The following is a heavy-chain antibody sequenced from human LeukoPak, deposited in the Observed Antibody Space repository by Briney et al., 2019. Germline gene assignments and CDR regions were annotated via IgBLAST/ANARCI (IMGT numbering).Heavy chain of an antibody. D-gene: IGHD3-10*01. CDR3: ASDGSGSYLDY. CDR2: INHSGST. CDR1: GGSFSGYY. V-gene: IGHV4-34*01. Sequence: PSETLSLTCAVYGGSFSGYYWSWIRQSPGKGLEWIGEINHSGSTNYNPSLKSRVTISVDTSKNQFSLKVNSVTAADTAVYYCASDGSGSYLDYWGQGTLVTVSS. J-gene: IGHJ4*02.